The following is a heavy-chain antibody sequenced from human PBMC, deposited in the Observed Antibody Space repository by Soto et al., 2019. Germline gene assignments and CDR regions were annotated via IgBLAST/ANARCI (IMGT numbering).Heavy chain of an antibody. D-gene: IGHD3-22*01. Sequence: GGSLRLSCXASGFTFGDYAMSWVRQAPGKGMEWVGFIRSKAYGGTTEYAASVKGRFTISRDDSKSIAYLQMNSLKTEDTAVYYCTRDPEPYYYDSSGPPQPFPNYYYYGMDVWGQGTTVTVSS. CDR2: IRSKAYGGTT. V-gene: IGHV3-49*04. CDR3: TRDPEPYYYDSSGPPQPFPNYYYYGMDV. CDR1: GFTFGDYA. J-gene: IGHJ6*02.